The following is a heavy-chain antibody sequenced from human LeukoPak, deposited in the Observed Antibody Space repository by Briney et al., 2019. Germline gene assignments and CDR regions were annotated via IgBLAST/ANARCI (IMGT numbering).Heavy chain of an antibody. CDR3: ARHCSGWSFDY. CDR2: IYYSGSP. Sequence: SETLSLTCTVSGCSISPYYWRWIRQPPGKGLEWIGYIYYSGSPNYNPSLKSRLTISIDTSRNQFSLQLSSVTAADTAVYYCARHCSGWSFDYWGQGTLVTVSS. CDR1: GCSISPYY. D-gene: IGHD6-19*01. V-gene: IGHV4-59*08. J-gene: IGHJ4*02.